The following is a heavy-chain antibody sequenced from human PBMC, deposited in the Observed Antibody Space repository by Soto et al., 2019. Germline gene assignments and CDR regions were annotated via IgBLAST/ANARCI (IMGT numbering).Heavy chain of an antibody. J-gene: IGHJ4*02. CDR3: AREEQTGANYFLDY. CDR1: GYTFTGYY. Sequence: ASVKVSCKASGYTFTGYYIHWVRQAPGQGLEWMGSISPHSGGPNYAQKFQGRVTMTRDTSITSVYMELSRLTSDDTAVYFCAREEQTGANYFLDYWGQGTLVTVSS. V-gene: IGHV1-2*02. D-gene: IGHD7-27*01. CDR2: ISPHSGGP.